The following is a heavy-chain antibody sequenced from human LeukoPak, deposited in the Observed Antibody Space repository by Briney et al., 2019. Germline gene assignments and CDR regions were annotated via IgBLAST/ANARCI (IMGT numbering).Heavy chain of an antibody. CDR3: ARGLWFFDY. CDR2: LYSGGST. Sequence: PGGSLRLSCAASGFTVNSDYMSWVRQAPGKGLEWVSVLYSGGSTCYADSVKGRFTISRDNSKNTLYLQMNSLGAEDTAVYYCARGLWFFDYWGQGTLVTVSS. V-gene: IGHV3-66*01. CDR1: GFTVNSDY. D-gene: IGHD5-18*01. J-gene: IGHJ4*02.